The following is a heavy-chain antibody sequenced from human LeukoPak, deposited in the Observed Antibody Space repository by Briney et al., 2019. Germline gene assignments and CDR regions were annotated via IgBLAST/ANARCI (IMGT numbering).Heavy chain of an antibody. CDR1: GFTFSSYA. CDR2: ISGSGGST. D-gene: IGHD3-16*02. J-gene: IGHJ4*02. Sequence: PGGSLRLSCAASGFTFSSYAMSWVRQAPGKGLEWVSAISGSGGSTYYADSVKGRFTISRDNSKNTLYLQMNSLRAEDTAVYYCAIRPWTLRLGELSPLDYWGQGTLVTVSS. V-gene: IGHV3-23*01. CDR3: AIRPWTLRLGELSPLDY.